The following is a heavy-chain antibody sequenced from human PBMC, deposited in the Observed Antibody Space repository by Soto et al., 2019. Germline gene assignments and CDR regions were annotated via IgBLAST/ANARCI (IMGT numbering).Heavy chain of an antibody. Sequence: QVQLVQSGTEVKKPGASVRISCKASGYTFNAYAIYWVRQAPGQSLEWMGWVNAGLGSTEYAQKFQGRVTITRDTSANTAYMDLTSLTSEDTAVYYCARGGYCSGGRCYIWFDPWGQGTLVTVSS. D-gene: IGHD2-15*01. CDR3: ARGGYCSGGRCYIWFDP. J-gene: IGHJ5*02. CDR1: GYTFNAYA. V-gene: IGHV1-3*01. CDR2: VNAGLGST.